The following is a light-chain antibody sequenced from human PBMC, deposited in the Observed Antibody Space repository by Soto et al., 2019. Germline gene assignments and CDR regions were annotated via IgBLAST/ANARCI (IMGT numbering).Light chain of an antibody. J-gene: IGLJ2*01. CDR3: AAWDDSLNAVV. CDR1: NSNVGSNT. CDR2: HNN. Sequence: QSVLTQPPSASGTPGQRVTISCSGSNSNVGSNTVDWYPQLPGTAPKLLIYHNNQRPSGVPDRLSGSKSGTSASLAISGLQSEDDADYYCAAWDDSLNAVVFGGGTKLTVL. V-gene: IGLV1-44*01.